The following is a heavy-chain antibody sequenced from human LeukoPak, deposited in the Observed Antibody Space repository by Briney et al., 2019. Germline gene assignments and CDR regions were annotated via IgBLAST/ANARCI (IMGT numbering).Heavy chain of an antibody. V-gene: IGHV3-73*01. CDR3: TRLGSGYYYVGY. CDR2: IRSKANSYAT. D-gene: IGHD3-22*01. J-gene: IGHJ4*02. Sequence: GGSLRLSCAASGFTFRGSAMHWVRQASGKGLEWVGRIRSKANSYATAYAASVKGRITISRDDSKNTAYLQMNSLKTEDTAVYYCTRLGSGYYYVGYWGQGTLVTVSS. CDR1: GFTFRGSA.